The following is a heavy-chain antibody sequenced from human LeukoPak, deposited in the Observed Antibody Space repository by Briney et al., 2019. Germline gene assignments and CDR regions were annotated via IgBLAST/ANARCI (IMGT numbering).Heavy chain of an antibody. V-gene: IGHV3-7*01. J-gene: IGHJ4*02. D-gene: IGHD2-21*01. Sequence: GGSLRLSCAASGFTFSRYWMSWVRQAPGKGLEWVANRKQDGSENYYVDSVKGRFAISRDDAKNSLYLQMNSLRAEDTAVYYLARDCEPYCVYAPPDYWGQGTLVTVSS. CDR2: RKQDGSEN. CDR3: ARDCEPYCVYAPPDY. CDR1: GFTFSRYW.